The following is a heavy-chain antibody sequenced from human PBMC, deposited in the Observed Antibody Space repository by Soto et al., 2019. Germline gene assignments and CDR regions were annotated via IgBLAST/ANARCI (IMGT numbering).Heavy chain of an antibody. J-gene: IGHJ4*03. CDR3: AREQQLGTYYFAS. D-gene: IGHD6-13*01. Sequence: QVQLVQSGAEVKKPGSSVKVSCKASGGTFSSYEITWVRQAPGQGLQWMGGIIPMFGTAKYGHNFQGRVTITADDSTRTAYMELSSLRPDDTAVYYCAREQQLGTYYFASWGQGTTVTVSS. CDR2: IIPMFGTA. V-gene: IGHV1-69*01. CDR1: GGTFSSYE.